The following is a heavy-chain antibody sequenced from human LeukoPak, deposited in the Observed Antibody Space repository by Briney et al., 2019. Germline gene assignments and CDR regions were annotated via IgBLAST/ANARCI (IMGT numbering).Heavy chain of an antibody. V-gene: IGHV1-69*13. CDR1: GYTLTELS. CDR2: IIPIFGTA. Sequence: GASVKVSCKVSGYTLTELSMHWVRQAPGQGLEWMGGIIPIFGTANYAQKFQGRVTITADESTSTAYMELSSLRSEDTAVYYCARAVDTAMIDYWGQGTLVTVSS. D-gene: IGHD5-18*01. J-gene: IGHJ4*02. CDR3: ARAVDTAMIDY.